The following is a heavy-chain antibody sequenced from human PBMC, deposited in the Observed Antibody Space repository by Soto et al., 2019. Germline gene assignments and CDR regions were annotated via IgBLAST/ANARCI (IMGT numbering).Heavy chain of an antibody. CDR2: IDPSDSYT. Sequence: GESLKISCNGSGYSFTSYWTSWVRQMPGKGLEWMGRIDPSDSYTNYSPSFQGHVTISADKSISTAYLQWSSLKASDTAMYYCETQLGSGLLSYYGMDVWGQGNTVTVSS. V-gene: IGHV5-10-1*01. CDR3: ETQLGSGLLSYYGMDV. CDR1: GYSFTSYW. D-gene: IGHD2-2*01. J-gene: IGHJ6*02.